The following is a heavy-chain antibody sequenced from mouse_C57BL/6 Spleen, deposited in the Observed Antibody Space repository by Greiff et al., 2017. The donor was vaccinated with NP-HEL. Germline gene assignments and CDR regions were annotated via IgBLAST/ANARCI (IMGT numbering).Heavy chain of an antibody. CDR2: ISSGGSYT. CDR3: ARRAYYSNYDAMDY. J-gene: IGHJ4*01. CDR1: GFTFSSYG. V-gene: IGHV5-6*02. Sequence: EVKVVESGGDLVKPGGSLKLSCAASGFTFSSYGMSWVRQTPDKRLEWVATISSGGSYTYYPDSVKGRFTISRDNAKNTLYLQMSSLKSEDTAMYYCARRAYYSNYDAMDYWGQGTSVTVSS. D-gene: IGHD2-5*01.